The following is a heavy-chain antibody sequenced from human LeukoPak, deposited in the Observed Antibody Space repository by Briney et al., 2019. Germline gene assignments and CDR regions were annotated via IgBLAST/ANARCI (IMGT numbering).Heavy chain of an antibody. CDR3: ARARKDSSGYLFDY. Sequence: GGSLRLSCAASGFTFSNYDMHWVRQPTGKGLEWVSAIGTAGDTYYPGSVKGRFTISRENAKNSLYLQMNSLRAGDTAVYYCARARKDSSGYLFDYWGRGTLVTVSS. CDR1: GFTFSNYD. CDR2: IGTAGDT. V-gene: IGHV3-13*01. J-gene: IGHJ4*02. D-gene: IGHD3-22*01.